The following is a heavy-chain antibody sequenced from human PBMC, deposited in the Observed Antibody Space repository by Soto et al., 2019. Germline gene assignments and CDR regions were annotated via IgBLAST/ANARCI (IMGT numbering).Heavy chain of an antibody. V-gene: IGHV3-74*01. J-gene: IGHJ4*01. CDR3: ARAGSYRFDY. CDR1: GFTFSSYW. CDR2: INPDGRSI. D-gene: IGHD3-10*01. Sequence: GXSLRLSCEASGFTFSSYWIHWVRQAPGKGLAWVSRINPDGRSISDADSVKGRFTISRDNAKNTLYLQMNSLTTEDTAVYYCARAGSYRFDYWGHGTLVTVSS.